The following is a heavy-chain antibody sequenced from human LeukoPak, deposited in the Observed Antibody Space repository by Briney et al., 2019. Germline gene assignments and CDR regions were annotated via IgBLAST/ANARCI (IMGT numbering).Heavy chain of an antibody. V-gene: IGHV3-30*02. CDR3: ARDGRYGDYAFDY. CDR1: GFTFSSYG. CDR2: IRYDGSNK. J-gene: IGHJ4*02. D-gene: IGHD4-17*01. Sequence: GGSLRLSCAASGFTFSSYGMHWVRQAPGKGLEWVAFIRYDGSNKYYADSVKGRFTISRDNSKNTLYLQMNSLRAEDTAVYYCARDGRYGDYAFDYWGQGTLVTVSS.